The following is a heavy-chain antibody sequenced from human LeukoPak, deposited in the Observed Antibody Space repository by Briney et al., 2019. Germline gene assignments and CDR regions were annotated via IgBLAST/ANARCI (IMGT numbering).Heavy chain of an antibody. CDR2: ISGSGSTL. CDR1: GFTFSSYE. Sequence: QPGRSLRVSCAASGFTFSSYEMNWVRQAPGKGLEWVSYISGSGSTLNYADSVKGRFTVSRDNAKNSLYLQMNSLRAEDTAVYYCARLTMVRGVLGYWGQGTLVTASS. J-gene: IGHJ4*02. V-gene: IGHV3-48*03. CDR3: ARLTMVRGVLGY. D-gene: IGHD3-10*01.